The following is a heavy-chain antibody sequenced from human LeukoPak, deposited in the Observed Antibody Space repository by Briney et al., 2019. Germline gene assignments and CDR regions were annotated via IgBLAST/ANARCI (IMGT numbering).Heavy chain of an antibody. Sequence: PSETLSLTCAVYGGSFSGYYWSWIRQPPGKGLEWIGEINHSGSTNYNPSLKSRVTISVDTSKNQFFLKLSSVTAADTAVYYCARGNRRNFFDYWGQGTLVTVSS. V-gene: IGHV4-34*01. D-gene: IGHD3-16*02. CDR2: INHSGST. J-gene: IGHJ4*02. CDR3: ARGNRRNFFDY. CDR1: GGSFSGYY.